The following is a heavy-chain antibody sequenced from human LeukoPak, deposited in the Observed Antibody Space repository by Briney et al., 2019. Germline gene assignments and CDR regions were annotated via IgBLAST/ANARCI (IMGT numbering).Heavy chain of an antibody. V-gene: IGHV6-1*01. CDR2: TYYRCKWYN. Sequence: SQTLSLTCAISGDSVSSNSAAWNWIRQSPSRGLQSLGRTYYRCKWYNDYAVSVKSRITINPDTSKNQFSLQLHSVTPADTAVYYRARDIVVVPAAHDYYYYYGMDVWGKGTTVTVSS. D-gene: IGHD2-2*01. J-gene: IGHJ6*04. CDR1: GDSVSSNSAA. CDR3: ARDIVVVPAAHDYYYYYGMDV.